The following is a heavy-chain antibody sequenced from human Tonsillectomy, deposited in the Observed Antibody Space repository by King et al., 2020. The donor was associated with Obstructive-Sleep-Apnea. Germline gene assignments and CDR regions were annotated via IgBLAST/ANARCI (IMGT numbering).Heavy chain of an antibody. CDR1: GFTFSTYA. CDR2: ISSNGGST. CDR3: ARGIVVVTAILGYYFDY. D-gene: IGHD2-21*02. J-gene: IGHJ4*02. V-gene: IGHV3-64*01. Sequence: VQLVESGGGLVQPGGSLRLSCAASGFTFSTYAMHWVRQAPGKGLEYVSAISSNGGSTYYANSVKGRFTTSRYNSKNTLYLQMGSLRAEDMAVYYCARGIVVVTAILGYYFDYWGQGTLVTVSS.